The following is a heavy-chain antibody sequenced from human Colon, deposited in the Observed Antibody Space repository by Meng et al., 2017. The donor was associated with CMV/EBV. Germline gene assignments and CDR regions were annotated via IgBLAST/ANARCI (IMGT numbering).Heavy chain of an antibody. V-gene: IGHV3-23*01. J-gene: IGHJ4*02. CDR2: ISGGGDVT. D-gene: IGHD1-26*01. CDR3: AKDQVGGTVFGH. Sequence: CVASGLPFSSYAIGWVCQAPGKGLEWVSGISGGGDVTYYVDSVKGRFTISRDNSKNTLYLQMNSLRAEDTAVYYCAKDQVGGTVFGHWGQGTLVTVSS. CDR1: GLPFSSYA.